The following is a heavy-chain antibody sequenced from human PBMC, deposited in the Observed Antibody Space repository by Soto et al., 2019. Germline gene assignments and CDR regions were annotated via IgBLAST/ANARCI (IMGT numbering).Heavy chain of an antibody. Sequence: QVHLVQSGAEVKKPGASVKVSCKTSGYTFTSYGISWVGQAPGQRLEWLGWIGGYDGRTNLAQKVQDRVTMTTDTSTSTVYMELRSLRSDDTAVYYCAREGDVPYYYYGMDVWGQGTTVTVSS. J-gene: IGHJ6*02. CDR3: AREGDVPYYYYGMDV. CDR2: IGGYDGRT. V-gene: IGHV1-18*01. CDR1: GYTFTSYG. D-gene: IGHD2-21*02.